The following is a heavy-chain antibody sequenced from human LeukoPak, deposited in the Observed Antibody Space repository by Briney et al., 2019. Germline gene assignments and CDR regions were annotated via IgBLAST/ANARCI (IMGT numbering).Heavy chain of an antibody. CDR2: INHSGST. D-gene: IGHD3-22*01. CDR3: ARVRRYYYHSSGPWNY. V-gene: IGHV4-34*01. J-gene: IGHJ4*02. Sequence: SETLSLTCAVYGGSFSGYYWSWIRQTPGKGLEWIGEINHSGSTNYNPSLKSRVTISVDTSKNQFSLKLSSVTAADTAVYYCARVRRYYYHSSGPWNYWGQGTLVTVSS. CDR1: GGSFSGYY.